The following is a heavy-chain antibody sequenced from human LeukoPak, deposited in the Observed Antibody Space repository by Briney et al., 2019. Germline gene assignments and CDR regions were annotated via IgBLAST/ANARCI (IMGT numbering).Heavy chain of an antibody. Sequence: PSETLSLTCAVYGGSFSGYYWSWVRQAPGKGLEWVSAISGSGGSTYYADSVKGRFTISRDNSKNTLYLQMNSLRAEDTAVYYCAKVLTGVDYWGQGTLVTVSS. CDR3: AKVLTGVDY. CDR1: GGSFSGYY. D-gene: IGHD7-27*01. V-gene: IGHV3-23*01. J-gene: IGHJ4*02. CDR2: ISGSGGST.